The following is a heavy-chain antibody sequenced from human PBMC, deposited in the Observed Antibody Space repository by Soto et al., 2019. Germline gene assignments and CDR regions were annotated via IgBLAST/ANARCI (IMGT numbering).Heavy chain of an antibody. D-gene: IGHD6-13*01. CDR1: GSTFTSYA. CDR3: ARSSGSSWMFYWFDP. CDR2: ISAYYGNT. V-gene: IGHV1-18*01. Sequence: QVQLVQSGAEVKKPGASVKVSCKAPGSTFTSYAIPGVRQAPGQGLERMGGISAYYGNTNYAERLQGRGTMTTEPSTSTAYMELRSLRSDDTAVHYCARSSGSSWMFYWFDPWGQGTLVTVSS. J-gene: IGHJ5*02.